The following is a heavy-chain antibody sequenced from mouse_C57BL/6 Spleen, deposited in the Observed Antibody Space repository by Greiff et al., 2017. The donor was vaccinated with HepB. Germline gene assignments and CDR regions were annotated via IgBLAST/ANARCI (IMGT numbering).Heavy chain of an antibody. D-gene: IGHD2-4*01. CDR1: GYAFSSYW. J-gene: IGHJ2*01. Sequence: VQLQQSGAELVKPGASVKISCKASGYAFSSYWMNWVKQRPGKGLEWIGQIYPGDGDTNYNGKFKGKATLTADKSSSTAYMQLSSLTSEDSAVYFCARGGITNYFDYWGQGTTLTVSS. CDR2: IYPGDGDT. CDR3: ARGGITNYFDY. V-gene: IGHV1-80*01.